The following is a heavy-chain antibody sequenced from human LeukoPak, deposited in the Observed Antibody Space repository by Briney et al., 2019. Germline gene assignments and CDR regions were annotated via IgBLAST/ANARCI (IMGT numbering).Heavy chain of an antibody. CDR2: IYYSGST. D-gene: IGHD2/OR15-2a*01. V-gene: IGHV4-59*08. J-gene: IGHJ4*02. CDR3: ARQGFYGPLDY. CDR1: GGSISSYY. Sequence: SETLSLTCTVSGGSISSYYWSWIRQPPGKGLEWIGYIYYSGSTNYNPSLKSRVTISVDTSKNQFSLKLSSVTAADTAVYYCARQGFYGPLDYWGQGTLVAVSS.